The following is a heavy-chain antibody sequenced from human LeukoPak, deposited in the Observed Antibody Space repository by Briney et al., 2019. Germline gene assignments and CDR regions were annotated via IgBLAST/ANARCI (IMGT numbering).Heavy chain of an antibody. J-gene: IGHJ4*02. Sequence: GGSLRLSCAVSGVAVSSNHMSWVRQAPGKGLEWVSAIYSGGGTYYADSVKGRFTLSRDISKNTLYLQMNSLRAEDTAVYYCVRDASWGQGTLVTVSS. CDR2: IYSGGGT. V-gene: IGHV3-66*01. CDR1: GVAVSSNH. CDR3: VRDAS.